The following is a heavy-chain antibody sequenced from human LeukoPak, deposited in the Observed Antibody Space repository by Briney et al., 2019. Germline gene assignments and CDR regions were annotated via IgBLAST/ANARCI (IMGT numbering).Heavy chain of an antibody. Sequence: GASVKVSCKVSGYTLTELSMHWVRQAPGKGLEWMGGFDPEDGETIYAQKFQGRVTMTEDTSTDTAYMELSSLRSEDTAVYYCATGPIAARQFDYWGQGTLVTVSS. V-gene: IGHV1-24*01. CDR1: GYTLTELS. D-gene: IGHD6-6*01. CDR3: ATGPIAARQFDY. J-gene: IGHJ4*02. CDR2: FDPEDGET.